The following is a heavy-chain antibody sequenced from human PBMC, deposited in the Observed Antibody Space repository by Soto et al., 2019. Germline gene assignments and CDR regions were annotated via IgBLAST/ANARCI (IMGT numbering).Heavy chain of an antibody. J-gene: IGHJ6*02. CDR3: ARHVPAAGYYYGMDV. V-gene: IGHV1-69*12. CDR1: GGTFSSYA. D-gene: IGHD2-2*01. CDR2: IIPIFGTA. Sequence: QVQLVQSGAEVKKPGSSEKVSCKASGGTFSSYAISWVRQAPGQGLEWMGGIIPIFGTANYAQKFQGRVTITADESTSTAYMELSSLRSEDTALYYCARHVPAAGYYYGMDVWGQGTTVTVSS.